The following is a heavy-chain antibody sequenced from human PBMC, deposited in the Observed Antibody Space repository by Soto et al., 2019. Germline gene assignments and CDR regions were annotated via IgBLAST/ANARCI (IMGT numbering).Heavy chain of an antibody. V-gene: IGHV3-33*01. CDR3: ARARDYYYGMDV. J-gene: IGHJ6*02. CDR1: GFTFSSYG. CDR2: IWYDGSNK. Sequence: GGSLRLSCAASGFTFSSYGMHWVRQAPGKGLEWVAVIWYDGSNKYYADSVKGRFTISRDNSKNTLYLQMNSLRAEDTAVYYCARARDYYYGMDVWGQGTRVTVSS.